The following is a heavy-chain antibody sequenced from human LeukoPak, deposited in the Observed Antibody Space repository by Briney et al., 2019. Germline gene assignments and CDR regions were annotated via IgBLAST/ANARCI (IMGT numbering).Heavy chain of an antibody. CDR3: VKVESISIFGVAPRYFDL. V-gene: IGHV3-9*01. Sequence: PGGSLRLSCAASVLTFDDYAMHWVRQAPGKGLEWVSGINWNSDKIVFADSVKGRFNISRDNAKKSLYLQMNSLRVDDTAFYYCVKVESISIFGVAPRYFDLWGRGTLVSVSS. CDR1: VLTFDDYA. CDR2: INWNSDKI. D-gene: IGHD3-3*01. J-gene: IGHJ2*01.